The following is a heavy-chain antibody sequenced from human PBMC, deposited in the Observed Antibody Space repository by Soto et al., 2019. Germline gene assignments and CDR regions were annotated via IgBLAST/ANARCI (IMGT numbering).Heavy chain of an antibody. J-gene: IGHJ6*03. V-gene: IGHV4-34*01. CDR2: INHSGST. Sequence: SETLSLTCAVYGGSFSGYYWSWIRQPPGKGLEWIGEINHSGSTNYNPSLKSRVTISVDTSKNQFSLKLSSVTAADTAVYYCARGVAAAGIYYYYYMDVWGKGTTVTVS. CDR3: ARGVAAAGIYYYYYMDV. D-gene: IGHD6-13*01. CDR1: GGSFSGYY.